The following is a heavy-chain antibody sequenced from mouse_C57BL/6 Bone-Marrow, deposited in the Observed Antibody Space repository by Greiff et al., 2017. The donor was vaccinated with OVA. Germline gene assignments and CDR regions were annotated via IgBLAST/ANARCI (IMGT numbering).Heavy chain of an antibody. V-gene: IGHV8-8*01. Sequence: QVTLKESGPGILQPSQTLSLTCSFSGFSLSTFGMGVGWIRQPSGKGLEWLAHIWWDDDKYYNPALKSRLTISKDTSKNQVFLKIANVDTADTATYYCARIGILRYRGHWYFDVWGTGTTVTVSS. J-gene: IGHJ1*03. D-gene: IGHD1-1*01. CDR3: ARIGILRYRGHWYFDV. CDR1: GFSLSTFGMG. CDR2: IWWDDDK.